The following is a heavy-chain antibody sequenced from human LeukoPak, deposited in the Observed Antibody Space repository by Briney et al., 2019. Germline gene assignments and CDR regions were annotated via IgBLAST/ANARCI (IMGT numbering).Heavy chain of an antibody. CDR2: IIPIFGTA. J-gene: IGHJ6*03. V-gene: IGHV1-69*06. CDR1: GGTFSSYS. Sequence: SVNVSYKASGGTFSSYSISWVRQAPGQGLEWMGGIIPIFGTANYAQKFQGRVTITADKSTSTAYMELSSLRSEDTAVYYCASSIYGDYAYYYYMDVWGKGTTVTVSS. D-gene: IGHD4-17*01. CDR3: ASSIYGDYAYYYYMDV.